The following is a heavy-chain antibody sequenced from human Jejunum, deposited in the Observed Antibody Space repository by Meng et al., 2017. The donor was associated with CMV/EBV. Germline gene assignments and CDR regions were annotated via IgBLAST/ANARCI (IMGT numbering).Heavy chain of an antibody. CDR3: ARGSIFVSFDS. V-gene: IGHV4-30-4*08. CDR2: IHDTGST. J-gene: IGHJ4*02. D-gene: IGHD3-3*01. CDR1: GGSIGSGDYY. Sequence: QVQPQESGPGLVKPSQALSLPFSVSGGSIGSGDYYWSWSRQPPGKGLEWIGYIHDTGSTYYNPSLKSRVDISLGTSRNHFSLTLSSVTAEDTAVYFCARGSIFVSFDSWGQGTLVTVSS.